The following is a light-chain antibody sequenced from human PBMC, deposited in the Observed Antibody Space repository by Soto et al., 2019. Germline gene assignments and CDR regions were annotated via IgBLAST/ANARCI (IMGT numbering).Light chain of an antibody. CDR3: QQYNAYPWT. J-gene: IGKJ1*01. CDR2: KAS. Sequence: DIQMTQSPSTLSASVGDRVTITCRASQSISSWLAWYQQKPGKAPKLLIYKASTLESAVPSNFSGSGSGTEFSLTISSLQPEDFATYYCQQYNAYPWTFGQGTKVDVK. V-gene: IGKV1-5*03. CDR1: QSISSW.